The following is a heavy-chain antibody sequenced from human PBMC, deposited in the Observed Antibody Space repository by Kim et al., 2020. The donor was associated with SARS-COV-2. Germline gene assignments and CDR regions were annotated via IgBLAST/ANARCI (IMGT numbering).Heavy chain of an antibody. Sequence: NTNPALSSRVTIPVDTSKDQFSLKLSSVTAADTAVYYCARVRRYYYGMDVWGQGTTVTVSS. CDR3: ARVRRYYYGMDV. J-gene: IGHJ6*02. V-gene: IGHV4-34*01.